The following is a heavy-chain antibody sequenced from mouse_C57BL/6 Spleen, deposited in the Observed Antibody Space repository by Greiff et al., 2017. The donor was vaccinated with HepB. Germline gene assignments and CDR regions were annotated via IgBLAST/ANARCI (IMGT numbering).Heavy chain of an antibody. Sequence: QVQLQQPGAELVKPGASVKMSCKASGYTFTSYWITWVKQRPGQGLEWIGDIYPGSGSTNYNEKFKSKATLTVDTSSSTAYMQLSSLTSEDSAVYDCARRTTVYYYAMDYWGQGTSVTVSS. CDR2: IYPGSGST. CDR3: ARRTTVYYYAMDY. D-gene: IGHD1-1*01. V-gene: IGHV1-55*01. J-gene: IGHJ4*01. CDR1: GYTFTSYW.